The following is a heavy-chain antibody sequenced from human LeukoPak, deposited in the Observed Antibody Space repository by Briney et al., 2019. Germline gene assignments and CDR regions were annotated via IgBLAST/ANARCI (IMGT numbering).Heavy chain of an antibody. J-gene: IGHJ4*02. D-gene: IGHD3-16*01. CDR2: ISWNSGTI. V-gene: IGHV3-9*01. CDR1: GFIFDDYA. CDR3: AKAPTFTALHYFDS. Sequence: PGGSLRLSCAASGFIFDDYAMHWVRQAPGKGLEWVSGISWNSGTIDYTDSVKGRFTISRDNAKNSLYLQMNSLRAEDTALYYCAKAPTFTALHYFDSWGQGTLVTVSS.